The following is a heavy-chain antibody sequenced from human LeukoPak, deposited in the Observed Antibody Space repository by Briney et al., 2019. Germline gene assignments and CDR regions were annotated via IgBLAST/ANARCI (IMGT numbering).Heavy chain of an antibody. CDR2: IKQDGSEK. J-gene: IGHJ4*02. CDR3: ARGGAIVSRAARPY. D-gene: IGHD6-6*01. CDR1: GFTFSSYW. V-gene: IGHV3-7*01. Sequence: GGSLRLSRAASGFTFSSYWMSWVRQAPGKGLEWVANIKQDGSEKYYVDSVKGRFTISRDNAKNSLYLQMNSLRAEDTAVYYCARGGAIVSRAARPYWGQGTLVTVSS.